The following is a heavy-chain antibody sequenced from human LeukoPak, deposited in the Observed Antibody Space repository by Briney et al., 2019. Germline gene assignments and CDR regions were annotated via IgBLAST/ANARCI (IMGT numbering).Heavy chain of an antibody. CDR2: IYAGDSDT. CDR1: GYSLTSYW. J-gene: IGHJ4*02. D-gene: IGHD6-13*01. CDR3: ARPNSSRHYYFDY. V-gene: IGHV5-51*01. Sequence: GESLKIFCKGSGYSLTSYWNGWVRQMPGKGPEWMGIIYAGDSDTRYSPSFQGQVTISDDKYISTAYLQWSSLKASDTAMYYCARPNSSRHYYFDYWGQGTLVTVSS.